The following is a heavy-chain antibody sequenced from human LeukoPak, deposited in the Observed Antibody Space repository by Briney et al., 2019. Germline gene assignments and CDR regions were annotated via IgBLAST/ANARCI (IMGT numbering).Heavy chain of an antibody. Sequence: GGSLRLSCAASGFTFSSYWMSWVRQAPGKGLEWVANIMQDGSEKYYVDSVKGRFTISRDNAKNSLYLQMNSLRAEDTAVYYCARDVGDVYDFGSGYYTGKEYFQHWGQGTLVTVSS. J-gene: IGHJ1*01. CDR1: GFTFSSYW. CDR3: ARDVGDVYDFGSGYYTGKEYFQH. CDR2: IMQDGSEK. D-gene: IGHD3-3*01. V-gene: IGHV3-7*01.